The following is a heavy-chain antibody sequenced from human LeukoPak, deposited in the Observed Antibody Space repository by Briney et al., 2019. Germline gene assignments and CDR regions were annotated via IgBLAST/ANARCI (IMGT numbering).Heavy chain of an antibody. CDR1: GFTFSSYW. J-gene: IGHJ4*02. CDR3: ARGVLARPGPYFDY. CDR2: INTDGSST. V-gene: IGHV3-74*01. D-gene: IGHD3-10*01. Sequence: PGGSLRLSCAASGFTFSSYWMHWVRQAPGKGLVWVSRINTDGSSTSYADSVKGRFTISRDNSKNTLYLQMNSLRAEDTAVYYCARGVLARPGPYFDYWGQGTLVTVSS.